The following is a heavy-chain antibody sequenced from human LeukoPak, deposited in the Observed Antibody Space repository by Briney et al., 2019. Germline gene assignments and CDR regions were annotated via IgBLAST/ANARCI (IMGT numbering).Heavy chain of an antibody. J-gene: IGHJ6*02. Sequence: PSETLSLTCAVYGGSFSGYYWSWIRQPPGKGLEWIGEINHSGSTSYNPSLKSRVTISVDTSKNQFSLKVNSVTGADTAVYYCASCQTTKYYYDGMDVWGQGTTVTVSS. D-gene: IGHD1-14*01. CDR3: ASCQTTKYYYDGMDV. CDR1: GGSFSGYY. CDR2: INHSGST. V-gene: IGHV4-34*01.